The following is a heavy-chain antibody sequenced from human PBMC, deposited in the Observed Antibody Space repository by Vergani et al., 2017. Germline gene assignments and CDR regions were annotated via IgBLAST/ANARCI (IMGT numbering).Heavy chain of an antibody. Sequence: EVQLLESGGGLVQPGGSLRLSCAASGFTFSSYAMSWVRQAPGKGLEWVSAISGSGGSTYYADSVKGRFTISRDHSKNTLYLQMNSLRAEDTAVYCCAKGGVREYYYVSSGPTGYWGQGTLVSVSS. D-gene: IGHD3-22*01. CDR3: AKGGVREYYYVSSGPTGY. J-gene: IGHJ4*02. CDR2: ISGSGGST. V-gene: IGHV3-23*01. CDR1: GFTFSSYA.